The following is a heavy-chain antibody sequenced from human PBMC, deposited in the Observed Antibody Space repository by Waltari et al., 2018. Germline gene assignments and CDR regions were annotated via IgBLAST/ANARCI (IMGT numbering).Heavy chain of an antibody. CDR1: GGSISSSNC. D-gene: IGHD4-17*01. J-gene: IGHJ4*02. V-gene: IGHV4-4*02. CDR3: TMYGDYDRVSDY. Sequence: QVQLQESGPGLVKPSGTLSLTCAVSGGSISSSNCWSWVRQPPGKGLEWLGEIYHSGNTNYNPSRKSRFTISVNKSKNQFSLKLSAVAAADTSVYYLTMYGDYDRVSDYWGQGTLVTVSS. CDR2: IYHSGNT.